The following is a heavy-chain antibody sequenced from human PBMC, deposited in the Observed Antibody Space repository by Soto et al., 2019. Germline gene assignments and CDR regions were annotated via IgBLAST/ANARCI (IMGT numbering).Heavy chain of an antibody. CDR2: ISDSGRTI. CDR1: GFTFSSYE. CDR3: ARDLLHYDFWSGYSAYFYYGMDV. V-gene: IGHV3-48*03. D-gene: IGHD3-3*01. J-gene: IGHJ6*02. Sequence: GSQRLSCSASGFTFSSYEMNWVRQAPGKGLEWVSYISDSGRTIYYADSVKGRFTVSRDDAQNSVYLQMDSLRAEDTAVYYCARDLLHYDFWSGYSAYFYYGMDVWGPGTTVTVSS.